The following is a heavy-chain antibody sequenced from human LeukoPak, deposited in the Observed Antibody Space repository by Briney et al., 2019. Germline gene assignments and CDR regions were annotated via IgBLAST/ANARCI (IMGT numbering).Heavy chain of an antibody. CDR2: IYSSGTT. J-gene: IGHJ4*02. Sequence: SGTLSLTCTVSGASISSYYLRWIRQPPGKGLEWIGYIYSSGTTSYNPSLRSRVTISGDTSNNQFSLKLSSVTAADTAVYYCARSVYDILSGYYPSYFIYWGGGRQVTV. D-gene: IGHD3-9*01. CDR1: GASISSYY. V-gene: IGHV4-59*01. CDR3: ARSVYDILSGYYPSYFIY.